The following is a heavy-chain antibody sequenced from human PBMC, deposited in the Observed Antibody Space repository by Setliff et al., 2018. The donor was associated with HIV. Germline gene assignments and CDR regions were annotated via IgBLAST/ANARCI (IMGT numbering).Heavy chain of an antibody. Sequence: PSETLSLTCTVSGGSVSSGDDYWSWIRQPPGKGLEWIGSVYHSGKTYYNPSLKSRVTMSADTSKNQISLMLRSMTAADTAVYYCAKHDFGEGSCFDPWGQGSLVTVSS. V-gene: IGHV4-39*01. CDR2: VYHSGKT. J-gene: IGHJ5*02. CDR1: GGSVSSGDDY. D-gene: IGHD3-16*01. CDR3: AKHDFGEGSCFDP.